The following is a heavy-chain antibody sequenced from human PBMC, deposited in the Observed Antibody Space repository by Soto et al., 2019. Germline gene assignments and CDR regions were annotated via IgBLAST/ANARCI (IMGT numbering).Heavy chain of an antibody. J-gene: IGHJ4*02. V-gene: IGHV4-30-2*01. CDR2: IYQSGNT. CDR1: GGTISSGGYS. D-gene: IGHD3-10*01. CDR3: ARGRGYATNEFDY. Sequence: QLQLQESGSGLVKPSQALSLACAVSGGTISSGGYSWSWIRQPPGKGLEWIGYIYQSGNTYYNPSLKSRVTISIDRSKNQFSLKLNSVTAADTAVYYCARGRGYATNEFDYWGQGTLVTVSS.